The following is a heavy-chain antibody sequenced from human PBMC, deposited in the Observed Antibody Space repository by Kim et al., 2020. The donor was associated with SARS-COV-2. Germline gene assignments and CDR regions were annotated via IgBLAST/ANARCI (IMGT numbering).Heavy chain of an antibody. D-gene: IGHD1-26*01. Sequence: GGSLRLSCAASAFTFSNYWMNWVRQAPGKGLEWVANIKGDGSQKDYVDSVKGRFTISRDNAKNSLFLQMDSLRAEDTAVYYCSRGDKWAFESWGEGSRGTASS. J-gene: IGHJ4*02. CDR1: AFTFSNYW. V-gene: IGHV3-7*03. CDR2: IKGDGSQK. CDR3: SRGDKWAFES.